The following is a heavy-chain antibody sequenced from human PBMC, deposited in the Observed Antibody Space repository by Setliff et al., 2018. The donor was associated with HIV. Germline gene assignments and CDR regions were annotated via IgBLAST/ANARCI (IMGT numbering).Heavy chain of an antibody. CDR3: ARSKTFYDFWGGYYTHGAFKI. V-gene: IGHV4-39*01. J-gene: IGHJ3*02. Sequence: SETLSLTCSVSGGSINSDYYYWGWIRQPPGKGLEWIGSIYYSGTTYYNPSLRSRVTISVDRSRNQFSLTLSSVTAADTATYYCARSKTFYDFWGGYYTHGAFKIWGLGTMVTVSS. CDR1: GGSINSDYYY. CDR2: IYYSGTT. D-gene: IGHD3-3*01.